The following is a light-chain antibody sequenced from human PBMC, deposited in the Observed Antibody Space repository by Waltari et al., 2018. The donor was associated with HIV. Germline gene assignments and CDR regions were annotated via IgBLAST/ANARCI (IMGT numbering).Light chain of an antibody. Sequence: QSALTQPRSVSGSPGHSVTISCTGTSSDVGGYNYVSWYQQQPGKAPKLMIYDVSTRPAGVPALFSGSKSGNTASLSISGLQAEDEADYYCCSYAGSYVFGTGTKFTVL. CDR3: CSYAGSYV. CDR1: SSDVGGYNY. CDR2: DVS. J-gene: IGLJ1*01. V-gene: IGLV2-11*01.